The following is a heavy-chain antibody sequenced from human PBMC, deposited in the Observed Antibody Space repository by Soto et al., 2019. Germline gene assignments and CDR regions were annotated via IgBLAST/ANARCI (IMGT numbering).Heavy chain of an antibody. CDR3: AGWATGLYSSSWHY. V-gene: IGHV4-39*01. Sequence: ASETLSLTCTVSGGSISSSSYYWGWIRQPPGKGLEWIGSIYYSGSTYYNPSLKSRVTISVDTSKNQFSLKLSSVTAADTAVYYCAGWATGLYSSSWHYWGQGTLVTVSS. CDR1: GGSISSSSYY. CDR2: IYYSGST. J-gene: IGHJ4*02. D-gene: IGHD6-13*01.